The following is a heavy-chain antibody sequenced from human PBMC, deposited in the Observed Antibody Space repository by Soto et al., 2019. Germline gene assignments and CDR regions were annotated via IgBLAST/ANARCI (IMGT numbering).Heavy chain of an antibody. CDR1: GGTFSSYA. J-gene: IGHJ2*01. Sequence: QVQLVQSGAEVKKPGSSVKVSCKASGGTFSSYAISWVRQAPGQGLEWMGGIIPIFGTANYAQKFQGRVTITADESTSTAYMELSSLRSEDTAVYYCANLGPTGPLGSEGDFDLWGRGTLVTVSS. CDR3: ANLGPTGPLGSEGDFDL. V-gene: IGHV1-69*01. CDR2: IIPIFGTA. D-gene: IGHD1-1*01.